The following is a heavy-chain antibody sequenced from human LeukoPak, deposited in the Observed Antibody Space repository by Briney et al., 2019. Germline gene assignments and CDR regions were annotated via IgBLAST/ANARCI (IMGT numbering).Heavy chain of an antibody. D-gene: IGHD2-15*01. CDR1: GGTFSSYA. Sequence: ASVKVSCKASGGTFSSYAISWVRQAPGQWLEWMGGIIPIFGTANYAQKFQGRVTITADESTSTAYMELSSLRSEDTAVYYCARERGYCSGGSCYSLDYWGQGTLVTVSS. CDR3: ARERGYCSGGSCYSLDY. J-gene: IGHJ4*02. V-gene: IGHV1-69*01. CDR2: IIPIFGTA.